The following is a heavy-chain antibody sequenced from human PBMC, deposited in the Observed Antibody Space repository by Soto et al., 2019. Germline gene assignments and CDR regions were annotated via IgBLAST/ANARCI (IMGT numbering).Heavy chain of an antibody. CDR2: IYRTGST. V-gene: IGHV4-4*02. CDR3: ASRDPGTSVDY. Sequence: SETLSRTCAVSGYSISLGYYWWTWVRQPPGQGLEWIGEIYRTGSTNYNPSLKSRVTISLDKSENQFSLKVTSLTAADTAVYYCASRDPGTSVDYWGQGTLVTVSS. CDR1: GYSISLGY. J-gene: IGHJ4*02. D-gene: IGHD1-7*01.